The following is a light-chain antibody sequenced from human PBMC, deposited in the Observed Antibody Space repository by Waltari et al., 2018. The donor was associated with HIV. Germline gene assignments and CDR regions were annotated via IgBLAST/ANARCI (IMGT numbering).Light chain of an antibody. CDR2: GAS. V-gene: IGKV3-20*01. CDR3: QQYGTSPFT. J-gene: IGKJ2*01. Sequence: EIVLTQSPDTLSLSPGERATLSCRASQSVRNSYLAWYQQKPGQAPRLLIYGASSRFTGIPDRFSGSGSGTDFTLTISRLEPEDFAVYYCQQYGTSPFTFGQGTKLEIK. CDR1: QSVRNSY.